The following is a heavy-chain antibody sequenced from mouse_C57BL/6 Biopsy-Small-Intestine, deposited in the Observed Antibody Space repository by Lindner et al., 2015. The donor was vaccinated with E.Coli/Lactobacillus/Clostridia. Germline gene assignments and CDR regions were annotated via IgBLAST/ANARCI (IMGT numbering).Heavy chain of an antibody. V-gene: IGHV14-1*02. Sequence: SVKVSCKASAIPLPIMVSTGCDRPLDKGLSGWAGIGTYNGNTNYAQKFQGRITMTTDTSTNTAYMELKSLRSDDTAVYFCARPAYCTRRNCSIRRGYYYYMDVWGKGTTVTVSS. CDR3: ARPAYCTRRNCSIRRGYYYYMDV. D-gene: IGHD2-4*01. CDR2: IGTYNGNT. J-gene: IGHJ1*03. CDR1: AIPLPIMV.